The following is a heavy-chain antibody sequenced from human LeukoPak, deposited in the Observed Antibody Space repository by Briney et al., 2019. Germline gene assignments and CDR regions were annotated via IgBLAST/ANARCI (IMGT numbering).Heavy chain of an antibody. J-gene: IGHJ5*02. V-gene: IGHV3-53*01. Sequence: GGSLRLSCAASGFTVSSNYMSWVRQAPGKGLEWVSVIYSGGSTYYADSVKGRFTISRDNSKNTLYLRMNSLRAEDTAVYYCAPEYSGSYGGSWGQGTLVTVSS. CDR2: IYSGGST. CDR1: GFTVSSNY. D-gene: IGHD1-26*01. CDR3: APEYSGSYGGS.